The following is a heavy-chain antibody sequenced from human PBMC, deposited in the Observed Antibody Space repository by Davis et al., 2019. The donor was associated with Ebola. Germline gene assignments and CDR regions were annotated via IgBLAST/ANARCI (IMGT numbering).Heavy chain of an antibody. CDR1: GGSISSYY. D-gene: IGHD3-3*01. V-gene: IGHV4-59*08. CDR3: ARPGTYYDIWRGAFDI. Sequence: MPSETLSLTCTVSGGSISSYYWSWIRQPPGKGLELIGIIYYSGSTQYNPSLKNRVTMSVDTSKNQFSLNLTSVTAADTAMYFCARPGTYYDIWRGAFDIWGQGTMVTVSS. J-gene: IGHJ3*02. CDR2: IYYSGST.